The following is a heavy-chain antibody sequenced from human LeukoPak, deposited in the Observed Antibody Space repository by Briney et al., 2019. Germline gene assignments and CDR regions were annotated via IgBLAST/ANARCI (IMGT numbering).Heavy chain of an antibody. CDR3: AKTYGSGSFYPGY. D-gene: IGHD3-10*01. CDR2: ISSSSSYI. CDR1: GFTFSSYS. V-gene: IGHV3-21*01. Sequence: KAGGSLRLSCAASGFTFSSYSMNWVRQAPGKGLEWVSSISSSSSYIYYADSVKGRFTISRDNAKSSLYLQMNSLRAEDTAVYYCAKTYGSGSFYPGYWGQGTLVTVSS. J-gene: IGHJ4*02.